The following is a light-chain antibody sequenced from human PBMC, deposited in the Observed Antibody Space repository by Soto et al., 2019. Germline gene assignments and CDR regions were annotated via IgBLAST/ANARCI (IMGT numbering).Light chain of an antibody. J-gene: IGKJ2*01. Sequence: EIVMTQSPATLSVSPGERATLSCRASQSVSSNLAWYQQKPGQAPRLLIYDVSTRATGIPARFSGSGSGTEFTLTISSLQYEDFAFYYCQQYDNWPLEFTFGQGTKLKIK. CDR2: DVS. V-gene: IGKV3-15*01. CDR1: QSVSSN. CDR3: QQYDNWPLEFT.